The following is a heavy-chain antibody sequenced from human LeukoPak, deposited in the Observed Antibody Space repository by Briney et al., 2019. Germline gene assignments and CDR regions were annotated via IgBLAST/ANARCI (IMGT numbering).Heavy chain of an antibody. D-gene: IGHD2-8*01. CDR2: IYYSGST. J-gene: IGHJ6*02. Sequence: SETLSLTCTVSGGSISSYYWSWIRQPPGKGLEWSGYIYYSGSTNYNPSLKSRVTISVDTSKNQFSLKLSSVTAADTAVYYCARDDCTNGVCYYGMDVWGQGTTVTVSS. V-gene: IGHV4-59*01. CDR3: ARDDCTNGVCYYGMDV. CDR1: GGSISSYY.